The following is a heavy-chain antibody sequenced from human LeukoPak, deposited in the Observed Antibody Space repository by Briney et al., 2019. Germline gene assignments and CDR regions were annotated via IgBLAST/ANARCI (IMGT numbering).Heavy chain of an antibody. CDR2: IRSKANSYAT. J-gene: IGHJ5*02. D-gene: IGHD5-12*01. CDR1: GFTFSGSA. Sequence: GGSLRLSCAASGFTFSGSAMHWVRQASGKGLEWVGRIRSKANSYATAYAASVKGRFTISRDDSKNTAYLQMNSLKTEDTAVYYCARHVTTVATSWFDPWGQGTLVTVSS. CDR3: ARHVTTVATSWFDP. V-gene: IGHV3-73*01.